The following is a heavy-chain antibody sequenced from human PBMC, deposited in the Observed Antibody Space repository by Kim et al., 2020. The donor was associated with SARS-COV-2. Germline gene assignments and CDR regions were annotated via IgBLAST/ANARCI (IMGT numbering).Heavy chain of an antibody. V-gene: IGHV4-39*01. CDR3: ARHSIREQYYYDSSGYYYFDY. J-gene: IGHJ4*02. Sequence: SETLSLTCTVSGGSISSSSYYWGWIRQPPGKGLEWIGSIYYSGSTYYNPSLKSRVTISVDTSKNQFSLKLSSVTAADTAVYYCARHSIREQYYYDSSGYYYFDYWGQGTLVTVSS. CDR2: IYYSGST. D-gene: IGHD3-22*01. CDR1: GGSISSSSYY.